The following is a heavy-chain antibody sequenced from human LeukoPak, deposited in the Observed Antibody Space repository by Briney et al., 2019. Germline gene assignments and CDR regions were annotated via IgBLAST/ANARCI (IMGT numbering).Heavy chain of an antibody. D-gene: IGHD6-19*01. CDR1: GGSFSGYY. Sequence: SETLSLTCAVYGGSFSGYYWSWIRQPPGKGLEWIGEINHSGSTNYNPSLKSRVTISVDTSKNQFSLKLSSVTAADTAVYYCARGRYSSGWYYFDYWGQGTLVTVSS. V-gene: IGHV4-34*01. CDR3: ARGRYSSGWYYFDY. J-gene: IGHJ4*02. CDR2: INHSGST.